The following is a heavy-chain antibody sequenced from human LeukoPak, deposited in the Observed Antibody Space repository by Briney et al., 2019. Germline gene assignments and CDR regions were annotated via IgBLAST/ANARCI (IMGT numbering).Heavy chain of an antibody. V-gene: IGHV1-2*06. CDR2: INPNNGAT. Sequence: ASVKVSCKASGYTFTGYHIHWVRQAPGQGLEWMGRINPNNGATNYAQKFQGRFTMTRDTSINTAYMELSSLSSDDTAVYYCARGAAVVRGIILDYYHMDVWAKGTTVTVSS. J-gene: IGHJ6*03. D-gene: IGHD3-10*01. CDR1: GYTFTGYH. CDR3: ARGAAVVRGIILDYYHMDV.